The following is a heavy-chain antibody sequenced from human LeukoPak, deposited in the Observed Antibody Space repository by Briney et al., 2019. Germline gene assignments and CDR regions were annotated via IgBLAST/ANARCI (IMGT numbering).Heavy chain of an antibody. V-gene: IGHV3-21*01. Sequence: PGGSLRLSCAASGFTFSSYSMNWVRQAPGKGLEWVSSISSSSYIYYADSVKGRFTISRDNAKNSLYLQMNSLGAEDTAVYYCASPRPGYCSSTSCSYAIEYFQHWGQGTLVTVSS. D-gene: IGHD2-2*01. CDR3: ASPRPGYCSSTSCSYAIEYFQH. CDR2: ISSSSYI. CDR1: GFTFSSYS. J-gene: IGHJ1*01.